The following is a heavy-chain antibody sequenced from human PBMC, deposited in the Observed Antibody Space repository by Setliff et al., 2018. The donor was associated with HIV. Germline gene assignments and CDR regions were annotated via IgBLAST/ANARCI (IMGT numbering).Heavy chain of an antibody. J-gene: IGHJ6*02. CDR1: GYTFTNYY. CDR2: INPSGGST. CDR3: SRSGVPPYYYYGMDV. V-gene: IGHV1-46*01. Sequence: ASVKVSCKASGYTFTNYYIHWVRQAPGQGLEWMGIINPSGGSTTYAQKFQGRVTMTTDTSTTTALMELRSLKADDTAIYYCSRSGVPPYYYYGMDVWGQGTTVTVSS. D-gene: IGHD3-10*01.